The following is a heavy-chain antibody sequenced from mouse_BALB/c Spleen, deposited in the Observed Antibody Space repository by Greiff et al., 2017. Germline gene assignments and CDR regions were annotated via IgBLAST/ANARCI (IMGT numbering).Heavy chain of an antibody. CDR1: GFNIKDTY. J-gene: IGHJ4*01. CDR2: IDPANGNT. CDR3: ARPIYYYGSNYAMDY. V-gene: IGHV14-3*02. D-gene: IGHD1-1*01. Sequence: VQLKESGAELVKPGASVKLSCTASGFNIKDTYMHWVKQRPEQGLEWIGRIDPANGNTKYDPKFQGKATITADTSSNTAYLQLSSLTSEDTAVYYCARPIYYYGSNYAMDYWGQGTSVTVSS.